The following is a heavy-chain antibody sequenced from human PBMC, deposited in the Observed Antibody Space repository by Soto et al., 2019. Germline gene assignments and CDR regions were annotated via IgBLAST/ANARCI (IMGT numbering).Heavy chain of an antibody. D-gene: IGHD4-17*01. Sequence: GSLRLSCSASGFTFSMFSMHWVRQAPGKGLEYVSGISSNGDSTYYADSVKGRFTISRDNSKNTLYLQMSSLRAVDTAVYYCVHPRSTVQIPPTWGQGTLVTVSS. V-gene: IGHV3-64D*06. CDR1: GFTFSMFS. J-gene: IGHJ5*02. CDR3: VHPRSTVQIPPT. CDR2: ISSNGDST.